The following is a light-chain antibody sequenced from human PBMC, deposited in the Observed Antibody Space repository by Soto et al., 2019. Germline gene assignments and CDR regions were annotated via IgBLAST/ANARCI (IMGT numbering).Light chain of an antibody. CDR2: EVV. Sequence: QSVLTQPPSASGSPGQSVTISCTGTKNDIGVYDFVSWYQHHPGKAPRLIIYEVVQRPSGVPDRFSGSKSGNTASLTVSGLQAADEADHFCNSYAGSNTYVFGSGTKVTVL. V-gene: IGLV2-8*01. J-gene: IGLJ1*01. CDR3: NSYAGSNTYV. CDR1: KNDIGVYDF.